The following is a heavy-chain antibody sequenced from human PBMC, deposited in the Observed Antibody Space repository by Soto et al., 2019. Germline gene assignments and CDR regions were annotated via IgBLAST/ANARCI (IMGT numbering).Heavy chain of an antibody. CDR1: GYTFTGYY. CDR3: ARAGYGDYVSDAFDI. V-gene: IGHV1-2*04. J-gene: IGHJ3*02. D-gene: IGHD4-17*01. CDR2: INPNRGGT. Sequence: XSVKVSFNASGYTFTGYYMHLVQHTPGQGLEWMGWINPNRGGTNYAQKFQGWVTMTRDTSISTAYMELSRLRSDDTAVYYCARAGYGDYVSDAFDIWGQGTMVTVSS.